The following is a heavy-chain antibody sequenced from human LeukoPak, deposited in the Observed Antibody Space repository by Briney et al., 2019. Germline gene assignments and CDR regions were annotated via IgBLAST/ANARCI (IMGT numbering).Heavy chain of an antibody. V-gene: IGHV3-11*01. CDR3: ASHYDSRGAGKLRGLYYYYYGMDV. D-gene: IGHD3-22*01. CDR1: GFTFSDYY. CDR2: ISSSGSTI. Sequence: PGGSLRLSCAASGFTFSDYYMSWIRQAPGKGLEWVSYISSSGSTIYYADSVKGRFTISRDNAKNSLYLQMNSLRAEDTAVYYCASHYDSRGAGKLRGLYYYYYGMDVWGQGTTVTVSS. J-gene: IGHJ6*02.